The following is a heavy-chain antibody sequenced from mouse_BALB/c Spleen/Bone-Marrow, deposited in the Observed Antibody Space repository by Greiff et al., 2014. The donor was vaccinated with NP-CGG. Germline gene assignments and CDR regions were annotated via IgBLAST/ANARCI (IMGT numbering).Heavy chain of an antibody. J-gene: IGHJ2*01. CDR1: GFSLTTYG. D-gene: IGHD3-1*01. V-gene: IGHV2-2*02. CDR2: IWTGGST. Sequence: QVQLQQSGPGLVQPSQSLSITCTVSGFSLTTYGVHWVRQSPGKGLEWLGVIWTGGSTDYNAAFISRLSISKDNSKSQVFFEMNSLRANDTAIYYCARNHRGYYFDYWGQGTTLTVSS. CDR3: ARNHRGYYFDY.